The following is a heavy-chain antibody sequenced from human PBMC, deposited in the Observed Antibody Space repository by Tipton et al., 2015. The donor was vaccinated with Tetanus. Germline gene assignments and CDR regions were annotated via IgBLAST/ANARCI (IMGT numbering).Heavy chain of an antibody. J-gene: IGHJ4*02. D-gene: IGHD3-22*01. CDR3: ARGHIPYYYDSTHY. V-gene: IGHV1-69*01. Sequence: QSGPEVKKPGASVKVSCKASGDTFSRNVFSWVRQAPGQGLEWMGGIIPLYGTANYAQKFRDRVTTTADDATSTDYMELNSQRSEDTAVYYCARGHIPYYYDSTHYWGQGPLVIVSS. CDR1: GDTFSRNV. CDR2: IIPLYGTA.